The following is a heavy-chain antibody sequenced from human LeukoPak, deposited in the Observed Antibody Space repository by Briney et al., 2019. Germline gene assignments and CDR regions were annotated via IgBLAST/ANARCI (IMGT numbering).Heavy chain of an antibody. V-gene: IGHV3-7*01. J-gene: IGHJ6*03. CDR1: GFTFSSYW. Sequence: GGSLRLSCAASGFTFSSYWMSWVRQAPGKGLEWVANIKQDGSEKYYVDSVKGRFTISRDNAKNSLYLQMNSLRAEDTAVYYCALVGYCSGGSCYPYYYYYYYMDVWGKGTTVTVSS. CDR3: ALVGYCSGGSCYPYYYYYYYMDV. CDR2: IKQDGSEK. D-gene: IGHD2-15*01.